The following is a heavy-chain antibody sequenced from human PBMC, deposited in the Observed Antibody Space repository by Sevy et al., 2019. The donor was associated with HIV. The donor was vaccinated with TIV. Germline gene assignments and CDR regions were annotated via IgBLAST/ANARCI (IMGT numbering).Heavy chain of an antibody. CDR3: ARDSSGCHPNYLFDY. V-gene: IGHV3-21*01. Sequence: GGSLRLSCAASGFTFSSYSMNWVRQAPGKGLEWVSSISSSSSYIYYADSVKGRFTISRDNAKNSLYLQMNSLRAEDTDVYYCARDSSGCHPNYLFDYWGQGTMVTVSS. J-gene: IGHJ4*02. CDR2: ISSSSSYI. D-gene: IGHD6-19*01. CDR1: GFTFSSYS.